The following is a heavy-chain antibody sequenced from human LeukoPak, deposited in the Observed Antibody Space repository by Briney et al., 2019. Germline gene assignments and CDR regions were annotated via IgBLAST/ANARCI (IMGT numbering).Heavy chain of an antibody. D-gene: IGHD3-22*01. V-gene: IGHV3-7*01. CDR2: IKQDGSVI. J-gene: IGHJ5*01. CDR1: GFSFSTHW. CDR3: VRDKYDRSNYAYIDS. Sequence: GGTLRLSCAASGFSFSTHWMSWFRQAPGKGLEWVALIKQDGSVIHYVDSEKGRFTIARDNAKNSLSLQMYSLRADDTAVYYCVRDKYDRSNYAYIDSWGHGTLVTVSS.